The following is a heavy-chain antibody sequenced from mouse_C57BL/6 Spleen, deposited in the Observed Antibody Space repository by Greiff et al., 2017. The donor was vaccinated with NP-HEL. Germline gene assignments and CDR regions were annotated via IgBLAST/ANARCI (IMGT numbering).Heavy chain of an antibody. J-gene: IGHJ2*01. V-gene: IGHV1-9*01. CDR2: ILPGSGST. D-gene: IGHD1-1*01. CDR1: GYTFTGYW. Sequence: QVQLQQSGAELMKPGASVKLSCKATGYTFTGYWIEWVKQRPGHGLEWIGEILPGSGSTNYNEKFKGKATFTADTSSNTAYLQLSSLTTEDSAIYDGARRDFTTVVARYFDYWGQGTTLTVSS. CDR3: ARRDFTTVVARYFDY.